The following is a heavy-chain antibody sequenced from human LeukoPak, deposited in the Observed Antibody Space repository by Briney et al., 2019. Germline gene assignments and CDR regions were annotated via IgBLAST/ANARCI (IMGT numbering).Heavy chain of an antibody. CDR3: ATSMAGFNWFDP. D-gene: IGHD6-19*01. CDR1: GFTFSSYA. CDR2: ISGSGGST. J-gene: IGHJ5*02. V-gene: IGHV3-23*01. Sequence: PGGSLRLSCAASGFTFSSYAMSWVRQAPGKGLEWVLAISGSGGSTYYADSVKGRFTISRDNSKNTLYLQMNSLRAEDTAVYYCATSMAGFNWFDPWGQGTLVTVSS.